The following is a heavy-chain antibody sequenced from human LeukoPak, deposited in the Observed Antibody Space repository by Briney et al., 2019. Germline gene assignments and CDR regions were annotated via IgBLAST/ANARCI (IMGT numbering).Heavy chain of an antibody. CDR2: INLQGST. V-gene: IGHV4-4*02. Sequence: PSETLSLTCGVSGGSITNTNYWTWVRQPPGKGLEWIGEINLQGSTNYNPSLMGRVAISVDTSENHISLQLTSVTAADTAVYYCAREGGPYRPLDYSGQGTLVTVSS. CDR3: AREGGPYRPLDY. J-gene: IGHJ4*02. CDR1: GGSITNTNY.